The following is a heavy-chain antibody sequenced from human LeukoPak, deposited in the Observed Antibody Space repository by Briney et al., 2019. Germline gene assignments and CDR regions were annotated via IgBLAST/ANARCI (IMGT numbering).Heavy chain of an antibody. J-gene: IGHJ4*02. D-gene: IGHD2-15*01. Sequence: PGGSLRLSCAASGFTFSTYWIHWVRQAPGKGLVWVSRITNDESSANYAVSVNGRFIISRDNAKSTVYLQMNSLTAEDTAVYYCARDGGTATPYDYWGQGTLVTASS. CDR2: ITNDESSA. CDR3: ARDGGTATPYDY. CDR1: GFTFSTYW. V-gene: IGHV3-74*01.